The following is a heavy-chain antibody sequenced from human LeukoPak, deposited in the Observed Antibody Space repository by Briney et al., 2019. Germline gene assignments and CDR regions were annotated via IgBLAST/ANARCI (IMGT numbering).Heavy chain of an antibody. J-gene: IGHJ4*02. CDR2: ISFNGNT. V-gene: IGHV4-61*08. CDR3: ARGPNWYYNS. Sequence: SETLSHTCAVSGDSVTSGGSYWSWIRQPPGKGLEWIGYISFNGNTDYNPSLNSRVAISVDTSKNQFSLKLTSVTAADTAVYYCARGPNWYYNSWGQGTLVTVS. CDR1: GDSVTSGGSY. D-gene: IGHD1-7*01.